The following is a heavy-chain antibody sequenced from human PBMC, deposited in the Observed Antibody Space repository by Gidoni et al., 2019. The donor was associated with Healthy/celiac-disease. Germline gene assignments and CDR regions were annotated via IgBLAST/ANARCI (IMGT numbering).Heavy chain of an antibody. Sequence: QVQLQQWGAGLLQPSETLSPTGAVYGGSFSGYYWSWIRQPPGKGLEWMGEINHSGSTNYNPSLKSRVTISVDTSKNQFSLKLSSVTAADTAVYYCARTEGYDSSGPDDYWGQGTLVTVSS. J-gene: IGHJ4*02. CDR2: INHSGST. D-gene: IGHD3-22*01. CDR3: ARTEGYDSSGPDDY. CDR1: GGSFSGYY. V-gene: IGHV4-34*01.